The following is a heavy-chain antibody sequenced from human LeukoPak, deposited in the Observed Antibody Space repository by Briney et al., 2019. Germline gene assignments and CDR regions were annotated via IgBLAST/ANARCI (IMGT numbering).Heavy chain of an antibody. V-gene: IGHV5-51*01. CDR1: GYSFTSYW. CDR3: ARRDSFLGAFDI. D-gene: IGHD3-3*01. CDR2: IYPVDSYT. Sequence: GESLKISCQGSGYSFTSYWIGWVREMPGHGLEWMGIIYPVDSYTSYLPSFQGQVTISADKSISTAYLQWSSLKASDTAMYYCARRDSFLGAFDIWGQGTMVTVSS. J-gene: IGHJ3*02.